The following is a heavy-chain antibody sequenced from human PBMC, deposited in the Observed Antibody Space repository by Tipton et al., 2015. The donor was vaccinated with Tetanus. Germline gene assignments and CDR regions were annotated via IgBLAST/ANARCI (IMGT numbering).Heavy chain of an antibody. CDR2: IYYSGTT. Sequence: TLSLTCTVSGGSISSGGYYWSWIRQHPGKGLEWIGYIYYSGTTNYASSLQSRVIISVDTSKNQFSLKLNSVTAAGTAVYYCARDRDYYGSGSRGMDVWGQGTRVTVSS. J-gene: IGHJ6*02. CDR1: GGSISSGGYY. D-gene: IGHD3-10*01. CDR3: ARDRDYYGSGSRGMDV. V-gene: IGHV4-31*03.